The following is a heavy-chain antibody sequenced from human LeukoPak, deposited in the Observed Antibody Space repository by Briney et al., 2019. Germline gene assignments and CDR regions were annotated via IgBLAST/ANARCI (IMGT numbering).Heavy chain of an antibody. CDR1: GFTFSSYG. CDR2: IWYDGSNK. Sequence: GRSLRLSCAASGFTFSSYGMHWVRQAPGKGLEWVAVIWYDGSNKYYADSVKGRFTISRDNSKNTLYLQMNSLRAEDTAVYYCARDPNPAETNPRYYYDSSGYGDYWGQGTLVTVSS. J-gene: IGHJ4*02. V-gene: IGHV3-33*01. D-gene: IGHD3-22*01. CDR3: ARDPNPAETNPRYYYDSSGYGDY.